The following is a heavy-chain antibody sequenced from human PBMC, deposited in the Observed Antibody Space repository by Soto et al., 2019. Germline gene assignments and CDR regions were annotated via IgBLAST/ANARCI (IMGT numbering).Heavy chain of an antibody. CDR1: GGSISSSSYY. CDR3: ARQESATFYYYYGMDV. Sequence: SETLSLTCTVSGGSISSSSYYWGWIRQPPGKGLEWIGSIYYSGSTYYNPSLKSGVTISVDTSKNQFSLKLSSVTAADTAVYYCARQESATFYYYYGMDVWGQGTTVTVSS. CDR2: IYYSGST. V-gene: IGHV4-39*01. J-gene: IGHJ6*02.